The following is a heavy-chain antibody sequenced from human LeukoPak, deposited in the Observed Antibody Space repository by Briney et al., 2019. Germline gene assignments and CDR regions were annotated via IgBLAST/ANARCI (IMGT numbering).Heavy chain of an antibody. CDR1: GFIFSSYS. D-gene: IGHD1-26*01. CDR2: ISSSSNYI. CDR3: ARAYSGTYGLGYYYMDV. J-gene: IGHJ6*03. V-gene: IGHV3-21*01. Sequence: GGSLRLSCAASGFIFSSYSMNWVRQAPGKGLEWVSSISSSSNYIYYADSVKGRFTISRHNAKNSLYLQMNSLRAEDTAVYYCARAYSGTYGLGYYYMDVWGKGTTVTISS.